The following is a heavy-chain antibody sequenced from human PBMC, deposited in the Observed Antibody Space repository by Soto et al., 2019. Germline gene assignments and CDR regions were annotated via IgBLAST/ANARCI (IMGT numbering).Heavy chain of an antibody. CDR2: IIPIFGTA. CDR1: GYTFTSYG. V-gene: IGHV1-69*06. D-gene: IGHD3-16*01. J-gene: IGHJ5*02. Sequence: GASVKVSCKASGYTFTSYGISWVLQAPGQGLEWMGGIIPIFGTANYAQKFQGRVTITADKSTSTAYMELSSLRSEDTAVYYCARDRSMITFGVPRLGFDPWGQGTLVTVSS. CDR3: ARDRSMITFGVPRLGFDP.